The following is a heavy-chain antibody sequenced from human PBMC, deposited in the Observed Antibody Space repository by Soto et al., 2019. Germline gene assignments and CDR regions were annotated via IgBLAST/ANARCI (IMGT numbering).Heavy chain of an antibody. J-gene: IGHJ4*02. D-gene: IGHD3-22*01. V-gene: IGHV3-30-3*01. Sequence: QVQLVESGGGGVQPGRSLKLSCAASGFTFSGFTMHWVRQAPGKGREWVAVILYDGSIKYYADSVKGRFTISRDNSKKTLYLQMNSLRTEETALYYCARDRDSSGYHYDYWGQGTLVTVSS. CDR3: ARDRDSSGYHYDY. CDR2: ILYDGSIK. CDR1: GFTFSGFT.